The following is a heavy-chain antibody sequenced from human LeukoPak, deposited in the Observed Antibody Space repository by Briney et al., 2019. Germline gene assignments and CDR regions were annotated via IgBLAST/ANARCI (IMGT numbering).Heavy chain of an antibody. CDR3: ARAGFNYYDSSGYYDY. Sequence: PSETLSLTCTVSGYSISSGYYWGWIRQPPGKGLEWIGSTYHSGSTYYNPSLKSRVTISVDTSKNQFSLKLSSVTAADTAVYYCARAGFNYYDSSGYYDYWGQGTLVTVSS. CDR2: TYHSGST. J-gene: IGHJ4*02. CDR1: GYSISSGYY. D-gene: IGHD3-22*01. V-gene: IGHV4-38-2*02.